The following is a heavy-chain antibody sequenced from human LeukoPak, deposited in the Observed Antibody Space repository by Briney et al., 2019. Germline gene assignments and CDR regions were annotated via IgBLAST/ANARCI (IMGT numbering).Heavy chain of an antibody. CDR2: INPSDGAT. CDR1: GYTFTMYY. CDR3: ARDGRVEQWLENYYYYGMDV. V-gene: IGHV1-46*01. Sequence: GASVKVSCKASGYTFTMYYIHWVRQAPGQGLEWMGMINPSDGATTYAQRFQGRVTMTTDTSTSTAYMELRSLRSDDTAVYYCARDGRVEQWLENYYYYGMDVWGQGTTVTVSS. J-gene: IGHJ6*02. D-gene: IGHD6-19*01.